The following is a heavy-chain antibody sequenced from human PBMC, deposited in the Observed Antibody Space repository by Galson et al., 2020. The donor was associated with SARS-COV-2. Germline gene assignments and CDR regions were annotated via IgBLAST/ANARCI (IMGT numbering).Heavy chain of an antibody. D-gene: IGHD3-22*01. Sequence: ASVKVSCKASGYTFTSNGFSWMRQAPGQGLEWMGWNTNYAQKFQGRVTMTTDTSTTTAYMELRGLRSDDTAVYYCARFSYRSGYPSFDYWGQGTLVTVSS. V-gene: IGHV1-18*01. CDR3: ARFSYRSGYPSFDY. J-gene: IGHJ4*02. CDR1: GYTFTSNG. CDR2: NT.